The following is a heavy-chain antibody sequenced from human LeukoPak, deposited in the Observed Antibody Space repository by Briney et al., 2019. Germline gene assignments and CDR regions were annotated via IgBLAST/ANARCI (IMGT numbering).Heavy chain of an antibody. CDR1: GGTFSSYA. D-gene: IGHD3-22*01. J-gene: IGHJ4*02. Sequence: SVKVSCKASGGTFSSYAISWVRQAPGQGLEWMGGIIPIFGTANYAQKFQGRVTITTDESTSTAYMELSSLRSEDTAVYYCARNFLDSSGYCRRVYFDYWGEGTLVTVSS. CDR2: IIPIFGTA. V-gene: IGHV1-69*05. CDR3: ARNFLDSSGYCRRVYFDY.